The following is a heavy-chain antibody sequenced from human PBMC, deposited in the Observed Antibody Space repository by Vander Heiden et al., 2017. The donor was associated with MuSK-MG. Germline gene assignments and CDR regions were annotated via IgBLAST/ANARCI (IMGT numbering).Heavy chain of an antibody. V-gene: IGHV3-30*04. CDR2: IPYDGSNK. D-gene: IGHD7-27*01. CDR1: GFTFSHYA. J-gene: IGHJ4*02. CDR3: ARTVSDAWDWGLAGGLEH. Sequence: QVQLVESGGGVVQRGGSLTTSCAAPGFTFSHYAMHWVRQAPGKGLEWVALIPYDGSNKYYADSVKGRFTISRDNSENTLFLQMDSLGADDTAMYYCARTVSDAWDWGLAGGLEHWGQGTLVTVS.